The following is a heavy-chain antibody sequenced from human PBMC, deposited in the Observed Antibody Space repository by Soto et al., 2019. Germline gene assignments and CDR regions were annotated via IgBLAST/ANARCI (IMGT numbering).Heavy chain of an antibody. V-gene: IGHV5-51*01. Sequence: GESLKISCKGFGYSFTSYWIGWVRQMPGKGLEWMGMIYPGDSDTRYSPSFQGQVTISVDRSISTAYLQWSSLKASDTAMYYCARPSSGYVQHWGQGTLVTVSS. CDR2: IYPGDSDT. CDR1: GYSFTSYW. J-gene: IGHJ1*01. CDR3: ARPSSGYVQH. D-gene: IGHD3-22*01.